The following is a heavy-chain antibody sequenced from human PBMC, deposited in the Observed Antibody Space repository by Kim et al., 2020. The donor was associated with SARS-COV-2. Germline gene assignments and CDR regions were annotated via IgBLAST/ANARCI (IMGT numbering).Heavy chain of an antibody. V-gene: IGHV3-23*01. J-gene: IGHJ4*02. Sequence: GGSLRLSCAASGFTFSNYAVTWVRQAPGKGLEWVSSYCGGNDDTYYADSAKGRFTISRDNSKNTAYLQMNSLRGEDTAMYYCARPRSGGGGGHIDFWGQGTLVTVSS. CDR1: GFTFSNYA. CDR3: ARPRSGGGGGHIDF. D-gene: IGHD3-10*01. CDR2: YCGGNDDT.